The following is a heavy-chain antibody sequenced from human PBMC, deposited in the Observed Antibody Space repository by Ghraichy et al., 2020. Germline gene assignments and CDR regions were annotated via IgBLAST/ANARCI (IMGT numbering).Heavy chain of an antibody. J-gene: IGHJ6*03. Sequence: SVKVSCKASGGTFSSYAISWVRQAPGQGLEWMGRIIPILGIANYAQKFQGRVTITADKSTSTAYMELSSLRSEDTAVYYCARVEMATIRYYYYYYMDVWGKGTTVTVSS. CDR3: ARVEMATIRYYYYYYMDV. CDR1: GGTFSSYA. CDR2: IIPILGIA. D-gene: IGHD5-24*01. V-gene: IGHV1-69*04.